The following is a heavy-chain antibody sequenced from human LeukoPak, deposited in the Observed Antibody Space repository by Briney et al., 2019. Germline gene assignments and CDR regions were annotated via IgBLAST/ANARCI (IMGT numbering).Heavy chain of an antibody. J-gene: IGHJ4*02. D-gene: IGHD6-19*01. V-gene: IGHV3-48*02. Sequence: PGGSLRLSCAASGFTFSNAWMSWVRQAPGKGLEWISSITSSSSTMYYADSVKGRFTISRDNAKNSLFLQLNSLTDEDTAVYYCARAMRIAVAGTDYWGQGILVTVSS. CDR2: ITSSSSTM. CDR1: GFTFSNAW. CDR3: ARAMRIAVAGTDY.